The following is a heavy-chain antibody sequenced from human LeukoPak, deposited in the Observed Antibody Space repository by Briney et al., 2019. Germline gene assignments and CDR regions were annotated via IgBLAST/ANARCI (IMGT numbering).Heavy chain of an antibody. D-gene: IGHD3-22*01. J-gene: IGHJ4*02. CDR2: ISSSGGYI. CDR3: ARAPPNDYDSTGYYSSFDY. CDR1: GLTFSTYS. V-gene: IGHV3-21*04. Sequence: GGSLRLSCAASGLTFSTYSMNWVRQAPGKGLEWVSSISSSGGYIFDADSVKGRFTISRDNAKNSLYLQMNSLRAEDTAVYYCARAPPNDYDSTGYYSSFDYWGQGTLVTVSS.